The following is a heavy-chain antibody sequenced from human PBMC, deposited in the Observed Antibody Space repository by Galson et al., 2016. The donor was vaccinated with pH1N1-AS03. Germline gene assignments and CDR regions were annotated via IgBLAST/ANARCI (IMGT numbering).Heavy chain of an antibody. Sequence: SLRLSCAASGFTFSRSWMSWVRQAPGKGLEWVANINRDGSQKNYVDSVKGRFTISRDNAKSSLNLQMNSLSAEDTAIYYCAKDSSSNEQGYWGPGMLVTVSS. D-gene: IGHD6-6*01. CDR3: AKDSSSNEQGY. CDR2: INRDGSQK. J-gene: IGHJ4*02. V-gene: IGHV3-7*01. CDR1: GFTFSRSW.